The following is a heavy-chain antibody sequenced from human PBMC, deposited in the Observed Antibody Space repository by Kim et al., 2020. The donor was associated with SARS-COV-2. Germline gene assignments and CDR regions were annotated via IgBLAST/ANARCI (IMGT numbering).Heavy chain of an antibody. CDR2: ISGSGGST. CDR3: AKVGGKGRYYYGMDV. D-gene: IGHD3-10*01. Sequence: GGSLRLSCAASGFTFSSYAMSWVRQAPGKGLEWVSAISGSGGSTYYADSVKGRFTISRDNSKNTLYLQMNSLRAEDTAVYYCAKVGGKGRYYYGMDVWGQGTTVTVSS. CDR1: GFTFSSYA. V-gene: IGHV3-23*01. J-gene: IGHJ6*02.